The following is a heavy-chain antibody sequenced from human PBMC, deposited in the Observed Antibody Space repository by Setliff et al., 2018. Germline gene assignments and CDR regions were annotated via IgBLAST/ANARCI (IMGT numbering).Heavy chain of an antibody. V-gene: IGHV4-31*03. CDR3: VSDVAGL. J-gene: IGHJ4*02. D-gene: IGHD2-21*01. Sequence: NPSETLSLTCTVSGGSISSGGYYWSWIRQHPGKGLEWIGYIYYSGSTSYYNPSLKSRVTISVDTSKNQFSLKLSSVTAADTAVYYCVSDVAGLWGQGTLVTVSS. CDR1: GGSISSGGYY. CDR2: IYYSGSTS.